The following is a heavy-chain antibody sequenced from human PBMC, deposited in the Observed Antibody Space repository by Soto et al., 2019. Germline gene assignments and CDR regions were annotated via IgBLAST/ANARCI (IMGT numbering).Heavy chain of an antibody. J-gene: IGHJ4*02. CDR2: IRTSNSNT. CDR3: ARGAFGEVSFDY. Sequence: QVQLVQSGVEVKKPGASVKVSCKASGYTFTSYGISWVRQAPGQGLEWMGWIRTSNSNTNYAKNPPGRVTMTTDTSTSTAYMELRSLRSDDTAVYYCARGAFGEVSFDYWGQGTQVTVSS. V-gene: IGHV1-18*01. D-gene: IGHD3-10*01. CDR1: GYTFTSYG.